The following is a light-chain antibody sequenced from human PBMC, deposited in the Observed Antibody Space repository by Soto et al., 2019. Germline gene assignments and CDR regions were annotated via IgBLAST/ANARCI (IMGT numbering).Light chain of an antibody. CDR2: GAS. V-gene: IGKV3-20*01. J-gene: IGKJ1*01. CDR1: QSISSSY. CDR3: QQYGNAPQT. Sequence: ESVLTQSPGTLSLSPGERATLSCRASQSISSSYLAWYQQKPGQAPRLLIYGASNRATDIPDRFSGSGSGTEFNLTISRLEPEDFAVYYCQQYGNAPQTFGKGTKVEIK.